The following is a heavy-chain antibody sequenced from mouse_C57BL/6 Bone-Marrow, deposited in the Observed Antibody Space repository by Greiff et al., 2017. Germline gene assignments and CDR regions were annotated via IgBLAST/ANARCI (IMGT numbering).Heavy chain of an antibody. J-gene: IGHJ2*01. D-gene: IGHD1-1*01. V-gene: IGHV1-81*01. CDR2: IYPRSGNT. CDR1: GYTFTSYG. Sequence: VQLQQSGAELARPGASVKLSCKASGYTFTSYGISWVKQRTGQGLEWIGEIYPRSGNTYYNEKFKGKATLTADKSSSTAYMEIRSLTSEDSAVYFYARKEEILLGYYFDYWGQGTTLTVSS. CDR3: ARKEEILLGYYFDY.